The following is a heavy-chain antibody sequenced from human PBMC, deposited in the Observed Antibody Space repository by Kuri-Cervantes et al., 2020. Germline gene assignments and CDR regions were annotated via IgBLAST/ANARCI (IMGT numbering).Heavy chain of an antibody. D-gene: IGHD3-16*01. Sequence: ASVKVSCKASGYTFTGYQMHWVRQVPGQGLEWMGWINPSSGATNYAQKFQGRVTMTRDTSITTAYMELRRLRSGDTAVYYCAKGGVGVTRYDYWGQGTLVTVSS. CDR2: INPSSGAT. CDR3: AKGGVGVTRYDY. CDR1: GYTFTGYQ. J-gene: IGHJ4*02. V-gene: IGHV1-2*02.